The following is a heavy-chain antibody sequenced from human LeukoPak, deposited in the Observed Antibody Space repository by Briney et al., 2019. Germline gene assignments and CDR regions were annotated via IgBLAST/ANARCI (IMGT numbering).Heavy chain of an antibody. V-gene: IGHV4-39*01. J-gene: IGHJ6*03. CDR2: IYYSGST. CDR3: GRISPPGPYYMDV. Sequence: SETLSLTCTVSGGSISSSSYYWGWIRQPPGKGLEWIGSIYYSGSTYYNPSLKSRVTISVDTSKNQFSLKLSSVTAADTAVYYCGRISPPGPYYMDVRAKGTTGTVSS. CDR1: GGSISSSSYY.